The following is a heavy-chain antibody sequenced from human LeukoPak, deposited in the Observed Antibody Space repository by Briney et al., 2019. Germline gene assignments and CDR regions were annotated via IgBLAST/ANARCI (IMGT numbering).Heavy chain of an antibody. Sequence: ASVKVSCKASGYTFTGYYMHWVRQAPGQGLEWMGWINPNSGGTNYAQKFQGRVTMTRDTSISTAYMELSRLRSDDTAVYYCARYCGSTICSKGFDYWGQGTLVTVSS. CDR1: GYTFTGYY. J-gene: IGHJ4*02. V-gene: IGHV1-2*02. CDR3: ARYCGSTICSKGFDY. CDR2: INPNSGGT. D-gene: IGHD2-2*01.